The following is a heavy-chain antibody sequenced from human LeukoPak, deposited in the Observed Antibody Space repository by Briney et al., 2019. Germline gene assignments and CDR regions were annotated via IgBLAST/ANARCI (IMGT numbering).Heavy chain of an antibody. J-gene: IGHJ4*02. D-gene: IGHD3-10*01. CDR2: ISWNSGSI. CDR3: AKGFYYYFGSGSYTLDY. V-gene: IGHV3-9*01. CDR1: GFTFDDYA. Sequence: GGSLRLSCAASGFTFDDYAMHWVRQAPGKGLEWVSGISWNSGSIGYADSVKGRFTISRDNAKNSLYLQMNSLRAEDTAVYYCAKGFYYYFGSGSYTLDYWGQGTLVTVSS.